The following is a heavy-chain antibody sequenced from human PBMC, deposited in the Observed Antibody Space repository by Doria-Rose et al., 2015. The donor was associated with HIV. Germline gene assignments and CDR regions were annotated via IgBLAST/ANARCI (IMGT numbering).Heavy chain of an antibody. CDR2: ISSSGTT. CDR3: ARARNYGFPHFFDF. Sequence: QVRLQESGPGLVRPSQTLSLTCTVSGDSISSGDSFWSWIRQPPGKGPEWIGNISSSGTTYYYPSLRGRLTISLDASKNQFSLNLNSVTAADTAVYYCARARNYGFPHFFDFWGQGTLVTVSS. J-gene: IGHJ4*02. CDR1: GDSISSGDSF. D-gene: IGHD3-10*01. V-gene: IGHV4-30-4*01.